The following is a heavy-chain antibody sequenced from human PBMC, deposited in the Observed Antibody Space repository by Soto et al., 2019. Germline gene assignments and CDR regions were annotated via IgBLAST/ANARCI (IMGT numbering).Heavy chain of an antibody. CDR3: TTDLPWSYGALGY. CDR1: GFTFESAW. J-gene: IGHJ4*02. Sequence: EVQLVESGGDLVKPGGSPRLSCAASGFTFESAWMTWVRQAPGKGLEWVGRIKSRTDGETTDYAAPVKGRFTISRDDSKNTVYLQMNSLKSEDTAVYYCTTDLPWSYGALGYWGQGTLVTVSS. V-gene: IGHV3-15*01. CDR2: IKSRTDGETT. D-gene: IGHD3-10*01.